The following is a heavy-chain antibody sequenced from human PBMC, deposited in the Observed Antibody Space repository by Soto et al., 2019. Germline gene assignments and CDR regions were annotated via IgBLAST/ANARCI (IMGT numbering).Heavy chain of an antibody. Sequence: QITLNESGPTVVRPTEPLTLTCRFSGFSLTTSGVGVGWVRQSPGKAPEWLALLYWDDDKRYSESLKSRLTLTKDTSKNQVVLTVANLDPTDTATYYCAHRVLRTVFGLVTTTAIYFDFWGQGTPVAVSS. V-gene: IGHV2-5*02. CDR1: GFSLTTSGVG. CDR2: LYWDDDK. CDR3: AHRVLRTVFGLVTTTAIYFDF. J-gene: IGHJ4*02. D-gene: IGHD3-3*01.